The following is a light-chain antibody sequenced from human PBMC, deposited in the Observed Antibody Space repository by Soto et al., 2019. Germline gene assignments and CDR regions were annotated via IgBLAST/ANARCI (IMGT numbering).Light chain of an antibody. CDR3: HSYDSRLSGSE. CDR1: NSNIGGGYD. Sequence: QSVLTQPPSVSGAPGQRVTISCTGNNSNIGGGYDVHWYQQLPGTAPKLLIYGNNNRPSGVPDRFSGSKSYASASLAITGLQSEDEADYYCHSYDSRLSGSEFGGGTKLTVL. CDR2: GNN. V-gene: IGLV1-40*01. J-gene: IGLJ2*01.